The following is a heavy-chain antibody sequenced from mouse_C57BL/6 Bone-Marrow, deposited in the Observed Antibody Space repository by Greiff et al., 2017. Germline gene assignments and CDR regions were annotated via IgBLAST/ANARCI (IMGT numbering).Heavy chain of an antibody. CDR3: GYYYARDY. V-gene: IGHV5-12*01. Sequence: EVQLVESGGGLVQPGGSLKLSCAASGFTFSDYYMYWVRQTPEKRLEWVAYISNGGGSTYYPDTVKGRFTISRDTAKNTLYLQMSRLKSEDTAMYYCGYYYARDYWCQGTSVTVSS. CDR1: GFTFSDYY. J-gene: IGHJ4*01. CDR2: ISNGGGST.